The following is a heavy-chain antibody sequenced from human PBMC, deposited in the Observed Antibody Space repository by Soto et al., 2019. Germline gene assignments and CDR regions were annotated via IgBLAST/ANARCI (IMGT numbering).Heavy chain of an antibody. CDR1: GYSFTSYW. CDR2: IYPGDSDT. J-gene: IGHJ6*03. V-gene: IGHV5-51*01. CDR3: ARLKGEPNYYYYYMDV. Sequence: GESLKISCKGSGYSFTSYWIGWVRQMPGKGLEWMGIIYPGDSDTRYSPSFQGQVTISADKSISTAYLQWSSLKASDTAMYYCARLKGEPNYYYYYMDVWGKGTTVTVSS.